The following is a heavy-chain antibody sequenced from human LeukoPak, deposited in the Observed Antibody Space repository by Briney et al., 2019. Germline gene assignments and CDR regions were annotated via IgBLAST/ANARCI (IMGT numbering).Heavy chain of an antibody. V-gene: IGHV3-7*04. Sequence: PGGSLRLSCAGSGFTFSTFRMNWVRQAPGKGLEWVANIKNDGSEQNYVASVKGRFTISRDNAKNSLYLRMDSLRVEDTAVYYCARERRSSYWGQGTLVTVSS. J-gene: IGHJ4*02. CDR3: ARERRSSY. CDR1: GFTFSTFR. CDR2: IKNDGSEQ. D-gene: IGHD3-3*01.